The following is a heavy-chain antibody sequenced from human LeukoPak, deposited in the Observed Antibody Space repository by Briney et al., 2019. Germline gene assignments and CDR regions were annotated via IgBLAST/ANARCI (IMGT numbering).Heavy chain of an antibody. J-gene: IGHJ6*03. CDR3: TRDVVAGLYYYYYYYMDV. Sequence: GGSLRLSCTASGFTFGDYAMSWFRQAPGKGLEWVGFIRSKAYGGTTEYAASVKGRFTISRDDSKSIAYLQMNSLKTEDTAVYYCTRDVVAGLYYYYYYYMDVWGKGTTVTVSS. V-gene: IGHV3-49*03. D-gene: IGHD6-19*01. CDR1: GFTFGDYA. CDR2: IRSKAYGGTT.